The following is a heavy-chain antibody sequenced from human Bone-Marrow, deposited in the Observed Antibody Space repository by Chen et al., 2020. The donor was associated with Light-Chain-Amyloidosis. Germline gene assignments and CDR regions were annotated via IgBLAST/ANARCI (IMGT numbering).Heavy chain of an antibody. J-gene: IGHJ3*02. Sequence: EVQVVQSGAEVKKPGESLKSSCKASGYTFTLSWIGWVRQMSGKGLEWMGTIYPGDSDTRYSPSLQGQVTISADNSISTAYLEWSSLKASNTAMYYCARGAPGISGTMWQGTFDIWGQGTMVTVSS. CDR3: ARGAPGISGTMWQGTFDI. CDR2: IYPGDSDT. CDR1: GYTFTLSW. V-gene: IGHV5-51*01. D-gene: IGHD1-7*01.